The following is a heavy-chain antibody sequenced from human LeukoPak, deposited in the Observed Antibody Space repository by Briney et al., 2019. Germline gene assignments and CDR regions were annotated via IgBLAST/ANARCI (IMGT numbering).Heavy chain of an antibody. CDR1: GGSISSSTSGWGWY. CDR3: VRGVAAAGGWYFDL. V-gene: IGHV4-39*07. Sequence: SETLSLTCTVSGGSISSSTSGWGWYWGWIRQPPGKGLEWIGSIYYSGSTYYNPSLKGRVTISVDTSKNQFSLKLSSVTAADMAMYYCVRGVAAAGGWYFDLWGRGTLVTVSS. J-gene: IGHJ2*01. D-gene: IGHD6-13*01. CDR2: IYYSGST.